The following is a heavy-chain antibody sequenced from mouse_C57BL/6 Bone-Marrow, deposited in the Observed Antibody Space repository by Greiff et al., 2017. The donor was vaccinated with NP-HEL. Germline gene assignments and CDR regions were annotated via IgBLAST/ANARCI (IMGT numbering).Heavy chain of an antibody. CDR2: IEPENGDT. V-gene: IGHV14-4*01. Sequence: VQLQQSGAELVRPGASVKLSCTASGFNIKDDYMHWVKQRPEQGLEWIGWIEPENGDTEYASKFQGKATITADTSSNTAYLQLSSLTSEDTAVYYCTKTRAYYFDYWGQGTTLTVSS. D-gene: IGHD3-3*01. J-gene: IGHJ2*01. CDR3: TKTRAYYFDY. CDR1: GFNIKDDY.